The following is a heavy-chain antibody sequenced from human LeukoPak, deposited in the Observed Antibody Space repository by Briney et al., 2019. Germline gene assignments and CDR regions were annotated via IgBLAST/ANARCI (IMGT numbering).Heavy chain of an antibody. CDR2: INHSGST. D-gene: IGHD2-2*01. V-gene: IGHV4-34*01. CDR3: ARAKRYCSSTSCSLSYYYYYMDV. J-gene: IGHJ6*03. CDR1: GGSFSGYY. Sequence: PSETLSLTCAVYGGSFSGYYWSWIRQPPGKRLEWIGEINHSGSTNYNPSLKSRVTISVDTSKNQFSLKLSPVTAADTAVYYCARAKRYCSSTSCSLSYYYYYMDVWGKGTTVTVSS.